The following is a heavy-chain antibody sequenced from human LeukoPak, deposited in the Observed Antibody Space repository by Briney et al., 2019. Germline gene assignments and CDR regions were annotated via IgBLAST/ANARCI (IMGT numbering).Heavy chain of an antibody. V-gene: IGHV3-21*01. CDR1: GFTFSNYN. J-gene: IGHJ4*02. D-gene: IGHD6-19*01. CDR2: ISSSSSYI. CDR3: ASMLLGGSGWYNY. Sequence: PGGSLRLSCAASGFTFSNYNMNWVRQAPGKGREWVSSISSSSSYIYYADSVKGRFTISRDNAKNSLFLQMNSLRAEDTAVYYCASMLLGGSGWYNYWGQGTLVTVSS.